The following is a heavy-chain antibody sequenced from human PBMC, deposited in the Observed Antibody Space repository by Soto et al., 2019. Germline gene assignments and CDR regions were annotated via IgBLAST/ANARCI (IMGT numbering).Heavy chain of an antibody. CDR2: ISPSGDTV. CDR1: GFTLNTYY. J-gene: IGHJ4*02. D-gene: IGHD7-27*01. Sequence: QVQLVQSGAEVREPGASVKVSCKASGFTLNTYYIHWVRQAPRQGLEWMGLISPSGDTVSYAQKFQGRVTVTRDTSITTVHMQLTSLRSEDTGIYYCATEVPGTGGFDYGGQGTLVTVSS. V-gene: IGHV1-46*02. CDR3: ATEVPGTGGFDY.